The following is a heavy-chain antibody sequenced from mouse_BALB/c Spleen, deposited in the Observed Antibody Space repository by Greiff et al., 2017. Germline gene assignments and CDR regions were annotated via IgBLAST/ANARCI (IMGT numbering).Heavy chain of an antibody. J-gene: IGHJ3*01. CDR2: ISDGGSYT. Sequence: EVKLMESGGGLVKPGGSLKLSCAASGFTFSDYYMYWVRQTPEKRLEWVATISDGGSYTYYPDSVKGRFTISRDNAKNNLYLQMSSLKSEDTAMYYCARDYYGSSPWFAYWGQGTLVTVSA. CDR3: ARDYYGSSPWFAY. CDR1: GFTFSDYY. D-gene: IGHD1-1*01. V-gene: IGHV5-4*02.